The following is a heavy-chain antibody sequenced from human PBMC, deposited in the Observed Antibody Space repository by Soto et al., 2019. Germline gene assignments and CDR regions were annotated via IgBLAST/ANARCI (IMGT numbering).Heavy chain of an antibody. CDR2: IIPIFGTA. D-gene: IGHD2-2*01. V-gene: IGHV1-69*13. Sequence: SVKVSCKASGGTFSSYAISWVRQAPGQGLEWMGGIIPIFGTANYAQKFQGRVTITADESTSTAYMELSSLRSEDTAVYYCAREAKKDIVVVPAARVQYGMDVWGQGTTVTVSS. CDR3: AREAKKDIVVVPAARVQYGMDV. CDR1: GGTFSSYA. J-gene: IGHJ6*02.